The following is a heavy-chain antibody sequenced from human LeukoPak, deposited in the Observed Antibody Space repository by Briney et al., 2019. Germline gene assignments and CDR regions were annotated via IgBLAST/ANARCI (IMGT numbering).Heavy chain of an antibody. CDR1: GFTFSNYA. D-gene: IGHD4/OR15-4a*01. Sequence: GGSLRLYCVMSGFTFSNYAMNWVRQAPGKGLEWVSDISTSSDSTYHIESVRGRFTISRDNSKNTLYLQMNSLRVDDTAVYYCASGLYGGVFDNWGQGTLLTVS. CDR3: ASGLYGGVFDN. J-gene: IGHJ4*02. V-gene: IGHV3-23*01. CDR2: ISTSSDST.